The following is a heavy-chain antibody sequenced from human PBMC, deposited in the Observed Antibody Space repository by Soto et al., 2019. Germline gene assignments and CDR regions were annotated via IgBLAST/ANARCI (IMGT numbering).Heavy chain of an antibody. CDR3: AKSLSALFSLGDFKY. CDR1: GFTFSSYA. D-gene: IGHD2-21*01. J-gene: IGHJ4*02. CDR2: ISGSGTST. Sequence: PVGSLRLSCAASGFTFSSYALNWVRQAPGKGLEWVAEISGSGTSTYYAPSVKGRFIISSDSSKNTLYLRMYSLRAEDTAMYYCAKSLSALFSLGDFKYWGQGALVTV. V-gene: IGHV3-23*01.